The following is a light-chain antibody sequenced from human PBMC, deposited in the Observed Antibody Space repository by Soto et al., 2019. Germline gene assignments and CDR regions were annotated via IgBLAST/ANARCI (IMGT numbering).Light chain of an antibody. Sequence: EIVLTQSPDTLSLSPGERATLSCRASQSVSGYLGWYQQKPGQAPRLLIYDASNRAYGVPARFRGRGSGTNFPLTIASLEPEDFAFYYCQQRSNWPYLTFGGGTRV. CDR2: DAS. CDR1: QSVSGY. CDR3: QQRSNWPYLT. J-gene: IGKJ4*01. V-gene: IGKV3-11*01.